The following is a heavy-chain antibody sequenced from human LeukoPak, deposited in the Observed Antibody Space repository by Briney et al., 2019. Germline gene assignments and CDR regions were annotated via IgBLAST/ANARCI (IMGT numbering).Heavy chain of an antibody. CDR1: GFTVSSNY. Sequence: GGSLRLSCAASGFTVSSNYMTWVRQAPGKGLEWVSYISSSAGTIYYADSVKGRFTISRDNAKNSLYLQMNSLRAEDTAVYYCATLNSGSCFVYWGQGTLVTVSS. CDR3: ATLNSGSCFVY. V-gene: IGHV3-48*03. J-gene: IGHJ4*02. D-gene: IGHD3-10*01. CDR2: ISSSAGTI.